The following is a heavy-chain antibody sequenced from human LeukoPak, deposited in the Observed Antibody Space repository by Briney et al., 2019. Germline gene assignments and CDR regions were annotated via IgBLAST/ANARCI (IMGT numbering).Heavy chain of an antibody. CDR1: GFSFSSNG. V-gene: IGHV3-23*01. CDR2: IDAGGAST. CDR3: ARGVVAPDN. J-gene: IGHJ4*02. Sequence: GGSLRLSCAASGFSFSSNGMSWVRQAPGKGLEWVSAIDAGGASTFYADSVKGRFAISRDNSKNTMYLQMNSLRVEDTAIYYCARGVVAPDNWGQGTLVTVSS. D-gene: IGHD3-10*01.